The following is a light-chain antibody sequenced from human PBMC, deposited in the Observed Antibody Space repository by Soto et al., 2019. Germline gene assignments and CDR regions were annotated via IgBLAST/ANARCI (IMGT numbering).Light chain of an antibody. CDR2: DAS. Sequence: EIVLTQSPGTLSLSPGERATLSCRASQSVSSSYLAWYQQKPGQAPRLLIYDASSRATGIPDRFSGSGSGTDFTLTISRLEPEDFAVYYCQQYGSSRTLGQGTKVEIK. CDR1: QSVSSSY. CDR3: QQYGSSRT. V-gene: IGKV3-20*01. J-gene: IGKJ1*01.